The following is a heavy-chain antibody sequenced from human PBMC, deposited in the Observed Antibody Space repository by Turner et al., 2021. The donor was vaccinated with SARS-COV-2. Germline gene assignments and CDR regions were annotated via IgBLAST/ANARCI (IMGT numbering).Heavy chain of an antibody. CDR2: ISTYNCNT. D-gene: IGHD2-21*02. CDR3: ARGLRAGWDHDY. Sequence: QVQLAQSGAEVKTPGASVKVSCKASVYTFTSYVIRWVRQAPGQGLEWMVWISTYNCNTNYAQKLQGRVTMTTDTSTSTAYMELRSLRSDDTAVYYCARGLRAGWDHDYWGQGTLVTVSS. J-gene: IGHJ4*02. V-gene: IGHV1-18*01. CDR1: VYTFTSYV.